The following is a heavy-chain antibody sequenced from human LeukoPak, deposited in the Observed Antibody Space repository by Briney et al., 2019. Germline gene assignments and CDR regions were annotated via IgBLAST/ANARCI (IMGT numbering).Heavy chain of an antibody. D-gene: IGHD3-3*01. CDR3: ARVRGFLEWFGGYMDV. Sequence: ASVKVSCKASGYTFTSYYMHWVRQAPGQGLEWMGIINPSGGSTSYAQKFQGRVTMTRDMSTSTVYMELSSLRSEDTAVYYCARVRGFLEWFGGYMDVWGKGTTVTVSS. CDR1: GYTFTSYY. CDR2: INPSGGST. J-gene: IGHJ6*03. V-gene: IGHV1-46*01.